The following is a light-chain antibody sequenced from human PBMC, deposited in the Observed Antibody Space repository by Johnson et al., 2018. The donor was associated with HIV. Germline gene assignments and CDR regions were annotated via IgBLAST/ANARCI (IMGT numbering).Light chain of an antibody. Sequence: SVLTQSPSVSAAPGQKVTISCSGSSSNIGNNYVSWYQQLPGTAPKLLIYENNKRPSGIPDRFSGSKSGTSATLGITGLQTGDEADYYCGTWYSSLSAHVFGTGTKVSCL. V-gene: IGLV1-51*02. CDR1: SSNIGNNY. CDR2: ENN. CDR3: GTWYSSLSAHV. J-gene: IGLJ1*01.